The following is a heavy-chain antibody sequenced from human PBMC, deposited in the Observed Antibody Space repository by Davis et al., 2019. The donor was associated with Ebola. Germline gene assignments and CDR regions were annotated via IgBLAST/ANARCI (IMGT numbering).Heavy chain of an antibody. Sequence: LGGSLRLSCAASGFTFSSYSMNWVRQAPGKGLEWVSYISSSSSTIYYADSVKGRFTISRDNAKNSLYLQMNSLRDEDTAVYYCARGRPSTVTKGFYFDYWGQGTLVTVSS. D-gene: IGHD4-17*01. CDR1: GFTFSSYS. V-gene: IGHV3-48*02. J-gene: IGHJ4*02. CDR3: ARGRPSTVTKGFYFDY. CDR2: ISSSSSTI.